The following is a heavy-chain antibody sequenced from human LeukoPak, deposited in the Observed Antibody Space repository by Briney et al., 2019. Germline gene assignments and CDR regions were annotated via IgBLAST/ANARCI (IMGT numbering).Heavy chain of an antibody. CDR2: ISTYNGNT. Sequence: ASVKVSCKASGYIFTSFGFSWVRQAPGQGLEWMGWISTYNGNTNYARKLQGRLTMSTDTSTSTAYMDLRSLRSDDTAVYYCARDHAGFGTGFLDSWGQGTLVTVSS. CDR3: ARDHAGFGTGFLDS. CDR1: GYIFTSFG. J-gene: IGHJ4*02. D-gene: IGHD1-14*01. V-gene: IGHV1-18*01.